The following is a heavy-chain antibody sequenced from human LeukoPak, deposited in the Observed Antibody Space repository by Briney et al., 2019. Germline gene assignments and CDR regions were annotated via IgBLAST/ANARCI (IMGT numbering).Heavy chain of an antibody. CDR3: ARGPDSPSYYYYMDV. Sequence: SETLSLTCTVSGGSISSYYWSWIRQPPGKGLEWIGYIYYSGSTNYNPSLKSRVTISVDTSKNQFSLKLSSVTAADTAVYYRARGPDSPSYYYYMDVWGKGTTVTVSS. CDR2: IYYSGST. CDR1: GGSISSYY. V-gene: IGHV4-59*08. J-gene: IGHJ6*03. D-gene: IGHD3-10*01.